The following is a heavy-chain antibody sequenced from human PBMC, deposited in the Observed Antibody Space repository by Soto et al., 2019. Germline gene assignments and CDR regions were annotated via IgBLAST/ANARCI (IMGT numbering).Heavy chain of an antibody. J-gene: IGHJ5*02. Sequence: QVQLVQSGAEVKKPGSSVKVSCKASGGSFNSYAMSWVRQAPGQGLEWMGGIIPMSGIPNYAQKFKGRVTITADKSTNTVYVEVNNLTYEDTAVYYCTRRGREYANWFDPWGQGTQVTVSS. CDR3: TRRGREYANWFDP. CDR2: IIPMSGIP. D-gene: IGHD3-10*01. V-gene: IGHV1-69*17. CDR1: GGSFNSYA.